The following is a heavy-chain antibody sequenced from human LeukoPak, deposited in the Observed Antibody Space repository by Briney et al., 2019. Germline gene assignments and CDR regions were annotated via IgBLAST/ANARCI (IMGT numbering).Heavy chain of an antibody. D-gene: IGHD5-12*01. V-gene: IGHV3-64D*06. Sequence: GGSLRLSCSASGFIFSTYTMYWVRQAPGKGLEFVSVINGDGRTTYYADSVKGRFTISRDNSKNTLYLQMNSLRAEDTAVYYCVGDQVDNVGWLTWGQGTRVTVSS. J-gene: IGHJ5*02. CDR1: GFIFSTYT. CDR2: INGDGRTT. CDR3: VGDQVDNVGWLT.